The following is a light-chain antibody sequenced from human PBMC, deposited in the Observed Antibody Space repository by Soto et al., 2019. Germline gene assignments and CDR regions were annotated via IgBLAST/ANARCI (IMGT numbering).Light chain of an antibody. CDR2: RNS. Sequence: QSVLTQAPSASGTPGQGVTISCSGGSSNIGSNSVNWYQHLPGTAPKLVIYRNSQRPSGVPDRFSGSQSGTSASLAISGLLSEDAGDYYCGTWDDTLDGPIFGGGTKVTVL. CDR1: SSNIGSNS. CDR3: GTWDDTLDGPI. J-gene: IGLJ2*01. V-gene: IGLV1-44*01.